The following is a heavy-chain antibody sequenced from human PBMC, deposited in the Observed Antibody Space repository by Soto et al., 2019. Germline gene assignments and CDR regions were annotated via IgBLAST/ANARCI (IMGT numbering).Heavy chain of an antibody. J-gene: IGHJ6*02. Sequence: QMNLVESGGGVVQPGRSLRLSCAASGFVFSDYGMHWVRQAPGKGLEWVALITNDGNNEYSRESVKGRFSISRGRSTNTVDLLMNSLRPEDTGVYYCAKEGPGGGRHFYYAMDVWGQGTTVTVSS. CDR1: GFVFSDYG. V-gene: IGHV3-30*18. CDR3: AKEGPGGGRHFYYAMDV. D-gene: IGHD1-26*01. CDR2: ITNDGNNE.